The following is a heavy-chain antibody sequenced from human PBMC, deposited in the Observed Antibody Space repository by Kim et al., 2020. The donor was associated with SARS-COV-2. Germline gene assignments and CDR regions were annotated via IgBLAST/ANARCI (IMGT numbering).Heavy chain of an antibody. CDR1: GGSISSYY. CDR3: ARAILWFGEPYCFDY. CDR2: IYYSGST. J-gene: IGHJ4*02. Sequence: SETLSLTCTVSGGSISSYYWSWIRQPPGKGLEWIGYIYYSGSTNYNPSLKSRVTISVDMSKNQFSLKLSSVTAADTAVYYCARAILWFGEPYCFDYWGQGTLVTVSS. D-gene: IGHD3-10*01. V-gene: IGHV4-59*01.